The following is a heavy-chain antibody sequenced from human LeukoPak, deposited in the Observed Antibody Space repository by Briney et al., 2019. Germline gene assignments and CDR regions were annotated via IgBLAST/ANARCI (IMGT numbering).Heavy chain of an antibody. V-gene: IGHV1-3*01. Sequence: ASVKVSCKASGYTFTSYAMHWVRQAPGQRLEWMGWINAGNGNTKYSQKFQGRVTITRDTSASTAYMELSSLRSEDTAVYYCARSSNAFFGFFDYWGQGTLVTVSS. J-gene: IGHJ4*02. D-gene: IGHD3-10*01. CDR3: ARSSNAFFGFFDY. CDR2: INAGNGNT. CDR1: GYTFTSYA.